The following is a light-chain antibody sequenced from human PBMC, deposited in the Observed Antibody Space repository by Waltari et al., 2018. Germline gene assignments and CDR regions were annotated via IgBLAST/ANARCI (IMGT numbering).Light chain of an antibody. CDR3: QQRST. V-gene: IGKV3-11*01. J-gene: IGKJ2*01. Sequence: EIVLTQSPATLSLSPGERATLSCRASDSLTSYLAWYQHKPGQAPRLLIYDTSNRATGIPARFSGSGSGADFTLIISSLEPEDFGVYYCQQRSTFGQGTKLEIK. CDR1: DSLTSY. CDR2: DTS.